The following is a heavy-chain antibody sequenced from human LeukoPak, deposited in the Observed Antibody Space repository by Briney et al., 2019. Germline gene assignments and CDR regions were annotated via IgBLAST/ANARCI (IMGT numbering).Heavy chain of an antibody. CDR3: ARDHATGGPLPDY. D-gene: IGHD2-8*02. CDR2: INPNSGGT. CDR1: GYTFTGYY. J-gene: IGHJ4*02. V-gene: IGHV1-2*02. Sequence: ASVTVSCKASGYTFTGYYMHWVQQAPGQGLEWMGWINPNSGGTNYAQKFQGRVTMTRDTSISTAYMELSRLRSDDTAVYYCARDHATGGPLPDYWGQGTLVTVSS.